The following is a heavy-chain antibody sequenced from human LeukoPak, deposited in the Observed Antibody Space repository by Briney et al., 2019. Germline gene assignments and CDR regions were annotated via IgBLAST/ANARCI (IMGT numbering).Heavy chain of an antibody. V-gene: IGHV3-30*04. CDR2: ISYDGSRK. Sequence: GGSLRLSCTASGFTFSNYAMHWGRQAPGKGLEWVAVISYDGSRKDYTDSVNGRFTISRDNSKNTPYLQMNSLRAEDTAVYYCATAPLYSSSWYFRGYFDDWGQGTLVTVSS. J-gene: IGHJ4*02. CDR1: GFTFSNYA. CDR3: ATAPLYSSSWYFRGYFDD. D-gene: IGHD6-13*01.